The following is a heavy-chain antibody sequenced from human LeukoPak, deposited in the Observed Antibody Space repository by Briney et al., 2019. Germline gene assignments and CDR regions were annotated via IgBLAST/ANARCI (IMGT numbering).Heavy chain of an antibody. Sequence: GGSLRLSCAASGFTFDNAWMSWVRQAPGKGLEWVGRIKSRTDGGTTDYAAPVKGRFTITRDDSKNTLYLQINSLKTEDTAVYYCTTDALTVTYFDYWGQGTLVTVSS. V-gene: IGHV3-15*01. D-gene: IGHD4-17*01. CDR2: IKSRTDGGTT. CDR1: GFTFDNAW. J-gene: IGHJ4*02. CDR3: TTDALTVTYFDY.